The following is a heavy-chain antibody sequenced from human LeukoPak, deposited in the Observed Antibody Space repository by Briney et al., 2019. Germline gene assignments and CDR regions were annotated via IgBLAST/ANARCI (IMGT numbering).Heavy chain of an antibody. D-gene: IGHD3-22*01. CDR3: ARRTNVGDSSGYYYYDYFGY. Sequence: NPSETLSLTCTVSGGSISSSSYYWGWIRQPPGKGLEWIGSIYYSGSTYYNPSLKSRVTISVDTSKNQFSLKLSSVTAADTAVYYCARRTNVGDSSGYYYYDYFGYWGQGTLVTVSS. J-gene: IGHJ4*02. CDR2: IYYSGST. V-gene: IGHV4-39*01. CDR1: GGSISSSSYY.